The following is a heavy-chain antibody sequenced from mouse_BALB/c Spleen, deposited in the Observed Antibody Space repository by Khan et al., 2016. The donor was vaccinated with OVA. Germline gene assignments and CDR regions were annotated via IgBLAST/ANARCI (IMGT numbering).Heavy chain of an antibody. J-gene: IGHJ1*01. CDR2: ISSGSFTI. V-gene: IGHV5-17*02. CDR1: GFTFNDFG. CDR3: AREDYGHWYFDV. D-gene: IGHD1-1*02. Sequence: VELVESGGGLVQPGGSRKLSCAASGFTFNDFGMHWVRQAPEKGLEWVAYISSGSFTIYYTDTVKGRFTISRDNPKNTLFLQMTSLRSEDTAMYYCAREDYGHWYFDVWGAGTTVTVSS.